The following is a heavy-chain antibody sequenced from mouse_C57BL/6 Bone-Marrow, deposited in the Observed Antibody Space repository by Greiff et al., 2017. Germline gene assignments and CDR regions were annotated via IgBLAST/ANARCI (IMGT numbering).Heavy chain of an antibody. CDR3: ARADVEFAY. CDR1: GYAFTNYL. J-gene: IGHJ3*01. V-gene: IGHV1-54*01. CDR2: INPGSGGT. Sequence: VQLQQSGAELVRPGTSVKVSCKASGYAFTNYLIEWVKQRPGQGLEWIGVINPGSGGTNYNEKFKGKATLTADKSSSTAYMQLSSLTSEDSAVYFCARADVEFAYWGQGTLVTVSA.